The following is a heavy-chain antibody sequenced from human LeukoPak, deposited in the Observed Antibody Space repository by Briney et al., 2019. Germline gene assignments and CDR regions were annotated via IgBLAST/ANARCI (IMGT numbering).Heavy chain of an antibody. CDR1: GGSISSYY. V-gene: IGHV4-59*01. Sequence: SETLSLTCTVSGGSISSYYWSWIRQPPGKGLEWIGYIYYSGSTNYNPSLKSRVTISVDTSKNQFSLKLSSVTAADTAVYYCARDPQEDSSSWDWYFDLWGRGTLVTVSS. CDR2: IYYSGST. CDR3: ARDPQEDSSSWDWYFDL. J-gene: IGHJ2*01. D-gene: IGHD6-13*01.